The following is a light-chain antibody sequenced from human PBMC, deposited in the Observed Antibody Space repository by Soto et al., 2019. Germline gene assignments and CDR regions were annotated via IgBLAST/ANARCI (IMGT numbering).Light chain of an antibody. V-gene: IGKV3-20*01. CDR2: GAS. J-gene: IGKJ5*01. CDR1: QSVSSY. Sequence: EIRLTQSPATLSLSPGERATLSCRASQSVSSYLAWYQQKPGQAPRLLIYGASSWASGIPERFSGSGSGTDFALTISRVEPEDFAIYFCQQFAISPIT. CDR3: QQFAISPIT.